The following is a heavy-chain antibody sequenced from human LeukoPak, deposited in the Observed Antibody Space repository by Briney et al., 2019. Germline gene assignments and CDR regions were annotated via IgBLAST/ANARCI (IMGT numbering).Heavy chain of an antibody. CDR1: GFVFSASY. D-gene: IGHD6-13*01. CDR2: IKQDGSEK. CDR3: ATYRGYPVDY. J-gene: IGHJ4*02. V-gene: IGHV3-7*01. Sequence: GGSLSLSCAASGFVFSASYMSWVRKAPGKGLEWVANIKQDGSEKHYVDSVKGRFTISRDNAKNSLYLQMNSLRAEDTAVYYCATYRGYPVDYWGQGTLVTVSS.